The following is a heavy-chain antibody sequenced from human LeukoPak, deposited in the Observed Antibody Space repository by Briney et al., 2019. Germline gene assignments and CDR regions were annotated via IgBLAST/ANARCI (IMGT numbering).Heavy chain of an antibody. CDR1: GGSFSGYY. Sequence: TSETLSLTCAVYGGSFSGYYWSWIRQPPGKGLEWIGEINHSGSTNYNPSLKSRVTISVDTSKNQFSLKLSSVTAADTAVYYCARGRDIVVVVAADDAFDIWGQGTMVTVSS. V-gene: IGHV4-34*01. CDR2: INHSGST. CDR3: ARGRDIVVVVAADDAFDI. D-gene: IGHD2-15*01. J-gene: IGHJ3*02.